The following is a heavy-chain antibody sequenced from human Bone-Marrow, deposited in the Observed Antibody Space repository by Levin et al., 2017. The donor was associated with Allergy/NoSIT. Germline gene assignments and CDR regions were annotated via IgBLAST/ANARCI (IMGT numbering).Heavy chain of an antibody. CDR3: AAKGDFDY. Sequence: GESLKISCEVSGLTFNIYGFQWVRQAPGEGLEWVAIIVSDGSHKYYADSVKGRFTISRDNSKDTLFLHMDSLRPEDTAVYYCAAKGDFDYWGHGTLVNVSS. D-gene: IGHD3-16*01. J-gene: IGHJ4*01. CDR2: IVSDGSHK. CDR1: GLTFNIYG. V-gene: IGHV3-30*02.